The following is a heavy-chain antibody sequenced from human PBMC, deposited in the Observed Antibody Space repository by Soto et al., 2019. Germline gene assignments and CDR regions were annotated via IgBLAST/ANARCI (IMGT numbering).Heavy chain of an antibody. CDR2: IYWDDDK. V-gene: IGHV2-5*02. CDR3: PHVHTLTTQGCDS. J-gene: IGHJ4*02. CDR1: GFSVRRSGEA. D-gene: IGHD3-9*01. Sequence: QITLKESGPTLVKPTQTLTLTCTFSGFSVRRSGEAVGWIRQPPGKALEWLALIYWDDDKRYSPALRSRLTTARATSDNQVVLPMPNMHPVDTATSSSPHVHTLTTQGCDSSGQGTLVTLSS.